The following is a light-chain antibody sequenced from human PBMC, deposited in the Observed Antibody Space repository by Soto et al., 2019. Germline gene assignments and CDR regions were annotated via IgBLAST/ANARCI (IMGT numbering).Light chain of an antibody. Sequence: VLTQSPASQSSFTGESVTLVYRASQYIHTRLAWYQHRPGQAPRLLIYQTSIRAAGIPARFSGSGSGTDFALTFSSLRPEDFATYYCQQSYSYPLTIGGGTKVDIK. CDR3: QQSYSYPLT. J-gene: IGKJ4*01. CDR2: QTS. V-gene: IGKV3-11*01. CDR1: QYIHTR.